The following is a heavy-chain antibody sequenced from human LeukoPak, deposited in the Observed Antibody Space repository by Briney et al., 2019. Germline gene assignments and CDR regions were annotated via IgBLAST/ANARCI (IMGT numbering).Heavy chain of an antibody. V-gene: IGHV3-66*01. CDR3: ARDRENQLVLGFDI. CDR1: GFTVSRNY. CDR2: LYSGGIT. Sequence: GGSLRLSCAASGFTVSRNYMTWVRQAPGKGLEWVSFLYSGGITYYADSVKGRFIIFRDNSKNTIYLQMNSLRAEDTAVYYCARDRENQLVLGFDIWGQGTKVTVSS. J-gene: IGHJ3*02. D-gene: IGHD6-13*01.